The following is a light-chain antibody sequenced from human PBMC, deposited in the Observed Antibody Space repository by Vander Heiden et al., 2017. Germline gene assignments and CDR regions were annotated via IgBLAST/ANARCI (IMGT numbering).Light chain of an antibody. Sequence: IQLTQSPSSLSASVGDRVTITCRASQGIRSYLAWYQQKPGKAPKLLIYAASTLQSGVPSRFSGSGSGKDFTLTISSRQPEDFASYYCQQPNSYPSLTFGEGTKVEIK. J-gene: IGKJ4*01. CDR3: QQPNSYPSLT. CDR2: AAS. CDR1: QGIRSY. V-gene: IGKV1-9*01.